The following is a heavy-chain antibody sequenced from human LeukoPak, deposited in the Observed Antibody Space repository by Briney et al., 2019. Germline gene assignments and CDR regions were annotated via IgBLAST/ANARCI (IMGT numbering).Heavy chain of an antibody. Sequence: GGSLRLSCAASGFTFSSYEMHWVRKAPGKGLEWVSYISSSGSTIYYADSVKGRFTISRDNAKNSLYLQMNSLRAEDTAVYYCARDYGGSSPFDYWGQGTLVTVSS. J-gene: IGHJ4*02. CDR1: GFTFSSYE. CDR3: ARDYGGSSPFDY. D-gene: IGHD4-23*01. CDR2: ISSSGSTI. V-gene: IGHV3-48*03.